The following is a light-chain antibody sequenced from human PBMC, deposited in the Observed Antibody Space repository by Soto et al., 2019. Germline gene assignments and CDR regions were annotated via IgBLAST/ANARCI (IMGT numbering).Light chain of an antibody. Sequence: QSVVTQPPSASGTPGQKVTITCTGSSSCVGSNYVYWYQHLPGTAPKLVIFSDNERPSGVPERFSGSKSGTSASLAISGLRSEDEADYYCSTWDDSLSGYVFGTGTKLTVL. CDR3: STWDDSLSGYV. CDR2: SDN. J-gene: IGLJ1*01. V-gene: IGLV1-47*02. CDR1: SSCVGSNY.